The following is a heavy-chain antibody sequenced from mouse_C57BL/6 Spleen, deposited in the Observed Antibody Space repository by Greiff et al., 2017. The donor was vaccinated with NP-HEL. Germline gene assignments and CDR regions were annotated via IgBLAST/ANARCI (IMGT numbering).Heavy chain of an antibody. V-gene: IGHV1-72*01. CDR2: IDPNSGGT. CDR3: ARRGPYYDSFFDY. D-gene: IGHD2-4*01. J-gene: IGHJ2*01. Sequence: QVQLKQPGAELVKPGASVKLSCKASGYTFSSYWMHWVKQRPGRGLEWIGRIDPNSGGTKYNEKFKSKATLTVDKPSSTAYMQLSSLTSEDSAVYYCARRGPYYDSFFDYWGQGTTLTVSS. CDR1: GYTFSSYW.